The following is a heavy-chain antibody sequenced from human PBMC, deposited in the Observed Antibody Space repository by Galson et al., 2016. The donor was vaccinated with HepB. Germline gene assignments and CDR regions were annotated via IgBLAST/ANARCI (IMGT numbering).Heavy chain of an antibody. Sequence: SLRLSCAASAFSFTSYGMHWVRQAPGKGLEWVALIWYDATNKYYADSVKGRFTISRDNSKNTLFLHMNSLRAEDTAVYYCARDSGTYNHVDFWGQGTLVTVSA. CDR2: IWYDATNK. J-gene: IGHJ4*02. CDR1: AFSFTSYG. D-gene: IGHD1-14*01. CDR3: ARDSGTYNHVDF. V-gene: IGHV3-33*01.